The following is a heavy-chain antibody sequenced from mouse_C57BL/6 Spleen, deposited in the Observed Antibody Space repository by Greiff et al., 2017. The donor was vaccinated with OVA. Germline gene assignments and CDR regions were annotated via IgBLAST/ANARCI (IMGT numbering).Heavy chain of an antibody. CDR2: ISSGGSYT. V-gene: IGHV5-6*01. D-gene: IGHD1-1*01. CDR1: GFTFSNYG. J-gene: IGHJ1*03. Sequence: EVQGVESGGDLVKPGGSLKLSCAASGFTFSNYGMSWVRQTPDKRLEWVATISSGGSYTYYPDSVKGRFTISRDNAKNTLYLQMSSLKSEDTAMYYCARKSPNYYGSSHWYFDVWGTGTTVTVSS. CDR3: ARKSPNYYGSSHWYFDV.